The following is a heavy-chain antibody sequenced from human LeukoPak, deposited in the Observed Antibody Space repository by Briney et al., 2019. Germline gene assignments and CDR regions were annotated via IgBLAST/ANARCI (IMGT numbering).Heavy chain of an antibody. D-gene: IGHD2-2*02. CDR3: ARGWGDCTTGSCYTGGGVFDM. J-gene: IGHJ3*02. Sequence: PGGSLRLSCVASGFTFRSYWMSWVRQAPGKGLEWVANIKQDGSEKYYVDSVKGRFTISRDNTKNSLFLQMNSLRAEDTAVYYCARGWGDCTTGSCYTGGGVFDMWGQGTMVTVSS. V-gene: IGHV3-7*01. CDR2: IKQDGSEK. CDR1: GFTFRSYW.